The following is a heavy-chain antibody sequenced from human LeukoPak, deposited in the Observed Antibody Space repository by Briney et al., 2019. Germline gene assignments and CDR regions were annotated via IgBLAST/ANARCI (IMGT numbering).Heavy chain of an antibody. V-gene: IGHV4-34*01. J-gene: IGHJ3*02. CDR1: GGSFSGYY. Sequence: SETLSLTCAVYGGSFSGYYWSWIRQPPGKGLEWIGEINHSGSTNHNPSLKSRVTISVDTSKNQFSLKLSSVTAADTAVYYCARGTSGSYSDDAFDIWGQGTMVTVSS. CDR2: INHSGST. CDR3: ARGTSGSYSDDAFDI. D-gene: IGHD1-26*01.